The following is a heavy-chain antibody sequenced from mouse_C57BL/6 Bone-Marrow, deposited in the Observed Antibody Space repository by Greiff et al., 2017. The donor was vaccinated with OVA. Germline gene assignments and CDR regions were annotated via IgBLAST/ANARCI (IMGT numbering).Heavy chain of an antibody. V-gene: IGHV5-6*01. CDR1: GFTFSSYG. J-gene: IGHJ3*01. Sequence: DVQLVESGGDLVKPGGSLKLSCAASGFTFSSYGMSWVRQTPDKRLEWVATISSGGSYTSYPDSVKGRFTIARDNAKNTLYLQMSSLKSEDTAMYYCARQGPQSWFAYWGQGTLVTVSA. CDR3: ARQGPQSWFAY. CDR2: ISSGGSYT. D-gene: IGHD3-3*01.